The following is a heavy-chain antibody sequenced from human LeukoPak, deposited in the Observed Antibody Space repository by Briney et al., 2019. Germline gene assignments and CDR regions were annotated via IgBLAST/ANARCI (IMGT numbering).Heavy chain of an antibody. D-gene: IGHD6-13*01. CDR3: ARRRPEQQLVFNWFDP. Sequence: GASVKVSCKASGYTFTSYDINWVRQATGQGLEWMGWMNPNSGNTGYAQKFQGRGTMTMNNSISTAYMELSSLRSEDTAVYYCARRRPEQQLVFNWFDPWGQGTLVTVSS. V-gene: IGHV1-8*01. J-gene: IGHJ5*02. CDR1: GYTFTSYD. CDR2: MNPNSGNT.